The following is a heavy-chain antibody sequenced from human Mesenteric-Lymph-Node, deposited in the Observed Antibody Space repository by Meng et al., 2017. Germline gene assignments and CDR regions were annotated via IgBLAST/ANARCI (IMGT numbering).Heavy chain of an antibody. CDR3: ARTIGGADIVVVPAAYYFDY. D-gene: IGHD2-2*01. V-gene: IGHV4-34*01. Sequence: QVQLQQWGPGLLKPSETLSLTCAVYGGSFSGYYWSWIRQPPGKGLEWIGEINHSGSTNYNPSLKSRVTISVDTSKNQFSLKLSSVTAADTAVYYCARTIGGADIVVVPAAYYFDYWGQGTLVTVSS. J-gene: IGHJ4*02. CDR1: GGSFSGYY. CDR2: INHSGST.